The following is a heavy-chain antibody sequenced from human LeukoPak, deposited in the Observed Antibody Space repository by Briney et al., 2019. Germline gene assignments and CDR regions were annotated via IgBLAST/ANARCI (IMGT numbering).Heavy chain of an antibody. J-gene: IGHJ4*02. Sequence: ASVKVSCKASGGTFSSYAISWVRQAPGQGLEWMGGIIPIFGTANYAQKFQGRVTMTRDMSTSTVYMELSSLRSEDTAVYYCASDSSGYYLHWGQGTLVTVSS. CDR2: IIPIFGTA. CDR3: ASDSSGYYLH. CDR1: GGTFSSYA. D-gene: IGHD3-22*01. V-gene: IGHV1-69*05.